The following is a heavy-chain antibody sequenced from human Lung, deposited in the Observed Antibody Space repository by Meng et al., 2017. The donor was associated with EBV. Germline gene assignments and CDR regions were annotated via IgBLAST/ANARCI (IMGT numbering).Heavy chain of an antibody. CDR1: GGSISSGDYY. V-gene: IGHV4-30-4*01. CDR3: ARVGWRQWSFDL. J-gene: IGHJ2*01. Sequence: QVQLEGSGPGRVKPSGSLSLPCPVSGGSISSGDYYWSWIRQPPGKGLELSGHIYYSGSTSYNPSLKSRVTISVDTSNNQFSLKLSSVTAADTAMYYCARVGWRQWSFDLWGRGTLVTVSS. D-gene: IGHD5-18*01. CDR2: IYYSGST.